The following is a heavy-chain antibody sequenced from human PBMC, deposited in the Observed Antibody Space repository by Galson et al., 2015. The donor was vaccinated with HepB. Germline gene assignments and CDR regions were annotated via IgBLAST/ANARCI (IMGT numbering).Heavy chain of an antibody. Sequence: SLRLSCAASGFTFSSYWMSWVRQAPGKGLEWVANIKQDGSEKYYVDSVKGRFTISRDNAKNSLYLQMNSLRAEDTAVYYCAKDHINMIFLTDAFDIWGQGTMVTVSS. D-gene: IGHD3-22*01. V-gene: IGHV3-7*03. J-gene: IGHJ3*02. CDR1: GFTFSSYW. CDR3: AKDHINMIFLTDAFDI. CDR2: IKQDGSEK.